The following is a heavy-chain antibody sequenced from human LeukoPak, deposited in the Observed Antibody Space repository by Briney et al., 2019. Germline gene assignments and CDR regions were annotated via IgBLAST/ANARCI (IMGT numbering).Heavy chain of an antibody. CDR1: GGSISSYY. D-gene: IGHD2-2*01. CDR3: ARGRVVPAAMGFDY. V-gene: IGHV4-59*01. CDR2: IYYSGST. Sequence: PSETLSLTCTVSGGSISSYYWSWIRQPPGKGLEWLGYIYYSGSTNYNPSLKSRVTISVDTPKNQFSLKLSSVTAADTAVYYCARGRVVPAAMGFDYWGQGTLVTVSS. J-gene: IGHJ4*02.